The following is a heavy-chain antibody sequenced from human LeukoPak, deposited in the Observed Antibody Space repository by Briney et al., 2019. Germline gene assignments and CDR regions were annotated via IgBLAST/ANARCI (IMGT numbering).Heavy chain of an antibody. V-gene: IGHV4-4*07. CDR3: AVGRPRNTTRLDDGYDF. D-gene: IGHD1-1*01. Sequence: SETLSLSCTVSGGSISSYYWSWIRQPAGKGLEWIGRVSTSGRTNYNPSLKSRLTMSADTSKKQFSLILNSVTAADTAVYYCAVGRPRNTTRLDDGYDFWGQGTMVTVSS. CDR2: VSTSGRT. J-gene: IGHJ3*01. CDR1: GGSISSYY.